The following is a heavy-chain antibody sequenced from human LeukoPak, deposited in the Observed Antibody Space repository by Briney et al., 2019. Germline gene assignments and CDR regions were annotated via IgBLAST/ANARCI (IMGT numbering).Heavy chain of an antibody. V-gene: IGHV3-30*04. CDR1: GLTFSSYA. CDR2: ISYDGSNK. CDR3: ARSDSSGYYYIYYYYGMDV. J-gene: IGHJ6*02. D-gene: IGHD3-22*01. Sequence: GGSLRLSCAASGLTFSSYAMHWVRQALGKGLEWVAVISYDGSNKYYADSVKGRFTISRDNSKNTLYLQMNSLRAEDTAVYYCARSDSSGYYYIYYYYGMDVWGQGTTVTVSS.